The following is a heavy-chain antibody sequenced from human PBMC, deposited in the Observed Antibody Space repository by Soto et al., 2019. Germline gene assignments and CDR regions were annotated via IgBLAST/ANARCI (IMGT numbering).Heavy chain of an antibody. CDR1: GGSISSYY. J-gene: IGHJ6*02. D-gene: IGHD2-2*01. CDR3: ARDGGYGSSTSCLYYYYGMDV. V-gene: IGHV4-4*07. CDR2: IYTSGST. Sequence: SETLSLTCTVSGGSISSYYWSWIRQPAGKGLERSGRIYTSGSTNYNPSLRSRVTMSVDTSKNQFSLKLSSVTAADTAVYYCARDGGYGSSTSCLYYYYGMDVWGQGTRVTVSS.